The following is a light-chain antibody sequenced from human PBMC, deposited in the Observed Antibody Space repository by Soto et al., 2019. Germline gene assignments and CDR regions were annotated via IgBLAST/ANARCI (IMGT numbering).Light chain of an antibody. CDR1: QTVSITY. Sequence: EIVLTQSPATLSLSPGESATLSCRASQTVSITYLTWYQQKPGQAPRLLIFGASKRATGIPDGFSGSGSGRDFTLTISGLEPEDFAVYYCQQYGSAPLISFGQGTRLE. J-gene: IGKJ5*01. CDR3: QQYGSAPLIS. V-gene: IGKV3-20*01. CDR2: GAS.